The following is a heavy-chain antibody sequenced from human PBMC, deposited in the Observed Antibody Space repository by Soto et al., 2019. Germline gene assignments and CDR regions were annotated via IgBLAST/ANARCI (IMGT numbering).Heavy chain of an antibody. Sequence: QVQLVESGGGVVQPGRSLRLSCAASGFTFSTYGMHWVRQAPGKGLEWVSVISYGGNSKYYADSVTGRFTISRDNSKNTLYLPMSSLRDEDTAVYYCAQSVYNWNYGFFDYWCQGTLVTVSS. CDR2: ISYGGNSK. V-gene: IGHV3-30*03. CDR3: AQSVYNWNYGFFDY. D-gene: IGHD1-7*01. J-gene: IGHJ4*02. CDR1: GFTFSTYG.